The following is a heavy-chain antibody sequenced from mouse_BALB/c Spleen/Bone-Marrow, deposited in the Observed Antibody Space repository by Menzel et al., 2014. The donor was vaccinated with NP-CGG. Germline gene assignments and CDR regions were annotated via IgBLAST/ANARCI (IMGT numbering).Heavy chain of an antibody. J-gene: IGHJ2*01. CDR1: GFTFTDYY. V-gene: IGHV7-3*02. Sequence: EVMLVESGGGLVQPGGSLRLSCATSGFTFTDYYMNWVRQPPGKALEWLGFIRNKANGYTTEYSASVKGRFTISRDNSQNILYHQMNTLRAEDSATYYCARDKGRVFSDYWGRGTALTASS. CDR3: ARDKGRVFSDY. CDR2: IRNKANGYTT.